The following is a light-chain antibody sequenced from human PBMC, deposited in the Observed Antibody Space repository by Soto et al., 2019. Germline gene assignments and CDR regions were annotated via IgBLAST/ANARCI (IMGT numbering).Light chain of an antibody. CDR1: HSVSSN. CDR3: QQYNYWPT. CDR2: GPS. Sequence: EIVMPQAPATLSVPPGERATLSCSASHSVSSNLAWYPQKPGQAPRLLIYGPSTSATGIPARFSGSGSGTEFTLTITSLQSEDFAVYYCQQYNYWPTFGQGTKVEIK. J-gene: IGKJ1*01. V-gene: IGKV3-15*01.